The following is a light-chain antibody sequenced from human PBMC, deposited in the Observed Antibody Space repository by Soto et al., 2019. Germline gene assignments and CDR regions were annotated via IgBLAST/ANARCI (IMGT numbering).Light chain of an antibody. J-gene: IGKJ5*01. CDR1: QNIINY. CDR3: QQSYNAPIT. Sequence: DIQMTQSPSSLSASVGDRVTITCRASQNIINYLNWYQQKPGKAPQLLIYVASRLESGVPSRFSGSGSGTDVTLTISSLQAEDFATYYCQQSYNAPITCGQGTRLDI. V-gene: IGKV1-39*01. CDR2: VAS.